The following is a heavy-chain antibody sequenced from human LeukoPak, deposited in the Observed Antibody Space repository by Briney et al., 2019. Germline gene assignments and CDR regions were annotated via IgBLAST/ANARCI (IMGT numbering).Heavy chain of an antibody. CDR1: GFSFSSFD. D-gene: IGHD2-15*01. CDR2: IWYDGSNK. J-gene: IGHJ4*02. Sequence: PWGSLSLSCATSGFSFSSFDWHWVRQAPGKGLEWVSAIWYDGSNKYYVDSVRGRFTISRDHSKNMLYLQMNSLRAEDTAVYYCAREVDRTDGSWYSGPFHYWGEGALVTVSS. V-gene: IGHV3-33*01. CDR3: AREVDRTDGSWYSGPFHY.